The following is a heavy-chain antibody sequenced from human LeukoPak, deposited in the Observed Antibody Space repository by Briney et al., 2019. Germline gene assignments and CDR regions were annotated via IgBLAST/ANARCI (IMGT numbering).Heavy chain of an antibody. CDR2: ISGSGGST. V-gene: IGHV3-23*01. Sequence: GGSLRVSCAASGFTFSSYAMSWVRQAPGKGLEWVSAISGSGGSTYYADSVKGRFTISRDNSKNTLYLQMNSLRAEDTAVYYCAKDMSYSSSSGFDYWGQGTLVTVSS. D-gene: IGHD6-6*01. CDR1: GFTFSSYA. CDR3: AKDMSYSSSSGFDY. J-gene: IGHJ4*02.